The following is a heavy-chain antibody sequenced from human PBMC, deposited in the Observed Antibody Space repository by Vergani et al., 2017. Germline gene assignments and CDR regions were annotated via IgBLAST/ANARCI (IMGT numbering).Heavy chain of an antibody. CDR3: AKDYSEMIVVVIYFDY. D-gene: IGHD3-22*01. J-gene: IGHJ4*02. Sequence: EVQLVESGGGLVQPGGSLRLSCAASGFTFSSYWMHWVRQAPGKGLVWVSRINSDGSSTSYADSVKGRFTISRDNAKNTLYLQMNSLRAEDTAVYYCAKDYSEMIVVVIYFDYWGQGTLVTVSS. V-gene: IGHV3-74*01. CDR2: INSDGSST. CDR1: GFTFSSYW.